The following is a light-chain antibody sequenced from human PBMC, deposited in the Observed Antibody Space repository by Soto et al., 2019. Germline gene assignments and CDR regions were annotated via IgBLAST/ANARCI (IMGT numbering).Light chain of an antibody. J-gene: IGKJ1*01. CDR3: QQSYKTPQT. Sequence: DIQMTQSPSSLSASIGDRVTISCRASETINKYLNWYQQKPGKPPKLLVYAASTLPTDVPSRFSGSRPGTNFTLTINSLQPEDSATYYCQQSYKTPQTFGQGTKLEIK. CDR1: ETINKY. V-gene: IGKV1-39*01. CDR2: AAS.